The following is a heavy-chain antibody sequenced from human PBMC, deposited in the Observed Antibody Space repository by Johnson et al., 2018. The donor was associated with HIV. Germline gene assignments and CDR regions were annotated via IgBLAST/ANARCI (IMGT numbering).Heavy chain of an antibody. Sequence: MLLVESGGGLVRPGGYLRLSCAASGFIFRSYDMHWVRQTAGKGLEWVSAIGKVSDTYYSDSVKGRFSMYRENVKNSLYLQMNNLRAGDTAVYFCARESRDGPNLRAFDIWGQGTTVIVSS. J-gene: IGHJ3*02. V-gene: IGHV3-13*01. CDR1: GFIFRSYD. D-gene: IGHD5-24*01. CDR3: ARESRDGPNLRAFDI. CDR2: IGKVSDT.